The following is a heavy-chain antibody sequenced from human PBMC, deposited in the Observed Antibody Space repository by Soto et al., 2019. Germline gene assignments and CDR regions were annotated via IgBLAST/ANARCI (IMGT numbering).Heavy chain of an antibody. V-gene: IGHV3-9*01. CDR3: AKEQYSSGWSVSKGPHDAFDT. CDR1: GFTFDDYA. Sequence: EVQLVESGGGLVQPGRSLRLSCAASGFTFDDYAMHWVRQAPGKGLEWVSGISWNSGSIGYADSVKGRFTISRDNAKNSLYLQMNSLRAEDTALYYCAKEQYSSGWSVSKGPHDAFDTWGQGTMVTVSS. D-gene: IGHD6-19*01. CDR2: ISWNSGSI. J-gene: IGHJ3*02.